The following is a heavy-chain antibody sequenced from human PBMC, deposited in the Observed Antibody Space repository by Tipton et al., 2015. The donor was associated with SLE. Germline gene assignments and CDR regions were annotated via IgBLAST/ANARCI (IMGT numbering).Heavy chain of an antibody. V-gene: IGHV4-59*01. J-gene: IGHJ4*02. CDR2: IYYSGST. D-gene: IGHD1-26*01. CDR1: GGSISSYY. Sequence: TLSLTCTVSGGSISSYYWSWTRQPPGKGLEWIGYIYYSGSTNYNPSLKSRVTISVDTSKNQFSLKLSSVTAADTAVYYCARDGYGGSHFSYWGQGTLVTVSS. CDR3: ARDGYGGSHFSY.